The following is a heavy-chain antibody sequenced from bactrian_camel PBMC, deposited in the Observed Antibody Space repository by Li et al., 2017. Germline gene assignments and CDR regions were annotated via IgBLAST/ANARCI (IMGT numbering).Heavy chain of an antibody. CDR1: GFTISIYV. J-gene: IGHJ4*01. CDR2: ARHSDGDI. V-gene: IGHV3S40*01. Sequence: VQLVESGGGLVQPGGSLRLSCAASGFTISIYVMSWVRQAPGKGLEWVSTARHSDGDIYYADSVKGRFNISRDSAKNTMYLQLNSLKTEDTAIYYCANGGVRNFNECAFNFWGQGTQVTVS. D-gene: IGHD3*01. CDR3: ANGGVRNFNECAFNF.